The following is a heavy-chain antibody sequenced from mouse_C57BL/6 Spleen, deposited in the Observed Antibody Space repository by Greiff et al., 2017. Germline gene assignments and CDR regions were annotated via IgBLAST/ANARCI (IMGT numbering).Heavy chain of an antibody. V-gene: IGHV1-15*01. CDR3: TRDLYYYGSSPLDY. D-gene: IGHD1-1*01. CDR1: GYTFTDYE. Sequence: QVQLQQSGAELVRPGASVTLSCKASGYTFTDYEMHWVKQTPVHGLEWIGAIDPETGGTAYNQKFKGKAILTADKSSSTAYMELRSLTSEDSAVYYCTRDLYYYGSSPLDYWGQGTTLTVSS. J-gene: IGHJ2*01. CDR2: IDPETGGT.